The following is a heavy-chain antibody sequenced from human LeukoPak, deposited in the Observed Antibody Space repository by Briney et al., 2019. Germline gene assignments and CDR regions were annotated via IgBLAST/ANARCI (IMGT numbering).Heavy chain of an antibody. J-gene: IGHJ6*03. CDR2: ISNNGNT. Sequence: SETLSLTCNVSGGSISGYYWSWIRQPPGKGLEWIGYISNNGNTNYNPSLKSRVTLSEDTSKNHLSLKLRSVTAADTALYYCARGYYDASGYSFYHHYYYLDVWGKGTTVTVSS. CDR1: GGSISGYY. D-gene: IGHD3-22*01. CDR3: ARGYYDASGYSFYHHYYYLDV. V-gene: IGHV4-59*01.